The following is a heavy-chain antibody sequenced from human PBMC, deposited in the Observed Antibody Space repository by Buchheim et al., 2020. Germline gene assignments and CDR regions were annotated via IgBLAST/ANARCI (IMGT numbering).Heavy chain of an antibody. J-gene: IGHJ6*03. V-gene: IGHV3-23*01. CDR1: GFTFSSYA. Sequence: EVQLLESGGGLVQPGGSLRLSCAASGFTFSSYAMSWVRQAPGKGLEWVSAISGSGGSTYYADSVKGRFTISRDNSKNTLYRQMNSLRAEDTAVYYCAKSSIGYCSSTSCYPYYYYYMDVWGKGTT. CDR2: ISGSGGST. D-gene: IGHD2-2*01. CDR3: AKSSIGYCSSTSCYPYYYYYMDV.